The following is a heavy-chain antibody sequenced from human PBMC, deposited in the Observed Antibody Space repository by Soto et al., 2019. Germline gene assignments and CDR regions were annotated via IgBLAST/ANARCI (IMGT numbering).Heavy chain of an antibody. Sequence: GGSLRLSCSASGFIFTSYAMSWVRQAPGKGLEWVSVISGSAGTTDYAGSVTGRFTISRDNSKNTLYLHMNSLKGEDTAVYYCAKNGPAYADAFDSWGQGTMVTVSS. V-gene: IGHV3-23*01. CDR2: ISGSAGTT. CDR1: GFIFTSYA. CDR3: AKNGPAYADAFDS. J-gene: IGHJ3*01. D-gene: IGHD2-8*01.